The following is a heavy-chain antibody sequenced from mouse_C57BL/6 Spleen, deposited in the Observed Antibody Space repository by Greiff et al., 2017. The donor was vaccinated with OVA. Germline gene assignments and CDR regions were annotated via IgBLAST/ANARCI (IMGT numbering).Heavy chain of an antibody. CDR2: IDPSDSYT. J-gene: IGHJ2*01. D-gene: IGHD3-3*01. CDR1: GYTFTSYW. V-gene: IGHV1-50*01. Sequence: QVQLQQPGAELVKPGASVKLSCKASGYTFTSYWMQWVKQRPGQGLEWIGEIDPSDSYTNYNQKFKGKATLTVDTSSSTAYMQLRSLTSEDSAVYYGARRRDWTGTAPGCEGWGEGATLTVSS. CDR3: ARRRDWTGTAPGCEG.